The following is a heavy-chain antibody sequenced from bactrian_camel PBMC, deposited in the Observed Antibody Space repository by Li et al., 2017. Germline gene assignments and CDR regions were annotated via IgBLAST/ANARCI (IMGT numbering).Heavy chain of an antibody. Sequence: HVQLVESGGGSVQVGGSLRLSCVASGDTVGRYCMGWFRQIPDKEREGVALIDSDGGTSVADSLKGRFTISLDSAKNTLYLQMNSLKPEDTAMYYCAATYPSDAHVTQIPVGSSLPLFGPWGRGTQVTVS. CDR1: GDTVGRYC. V-gene: IGHV3S55*01. D-gene: IGHD4*01. CDR3: AATYPSDAHVTQIPVGSSLPLFGP. J-gene: IGHJ6*01. CDR2: IDSDGGT.